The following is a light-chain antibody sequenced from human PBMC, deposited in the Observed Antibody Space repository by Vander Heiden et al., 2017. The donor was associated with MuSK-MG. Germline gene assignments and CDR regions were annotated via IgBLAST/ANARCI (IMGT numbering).Light chain of an antibody. V-gene: IGKV3-20*01. CDR1: QSVSSSY. CDR2: GAS. Sequence: EIVLTQSPGTLSLSPGERATLSCRASQSVSSSYLAWYHQKPGQASRLLIYGASSRATGIPDRFSGSGSGKDFTLTISRLEPEDFAVYYCHQYSSSRTFGQGTKVEIK. CDR3: HQYSSSRT. J-gene: IGKJ1*01.